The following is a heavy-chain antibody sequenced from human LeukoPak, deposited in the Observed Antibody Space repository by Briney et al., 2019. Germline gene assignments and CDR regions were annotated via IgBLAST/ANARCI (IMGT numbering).Heavy chain of an antibody. J-gene: IGHJ6*02. Sequence: SETLSLTCAVSGGSISSGGYSWSWIRQPPGKGLEWIGYIYHSGSTYYNPSLKSRVTISVDRSKNQFSLKLSSVTAADTAVYYCARGPTMVRGVILYYYYGMDVWGQGTTVTVSS. CDR2: IYHSGST. CDR1: GGSISSGGYS. D-gene: IGHD3-10*01. CDR3: ARGPTMVRGVILYYYYGMDV. V-gene: IGHV4-30-2*01.